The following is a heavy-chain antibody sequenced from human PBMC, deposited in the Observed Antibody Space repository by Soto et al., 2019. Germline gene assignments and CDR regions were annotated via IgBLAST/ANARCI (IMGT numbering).Heavy chain of an antibody. Sequence: QVQLQESGPGLVKPSQTLSLTCTVSGGSISSGVYYWSWVRQHPGEGLEWIGYIYATGSTAYNPSIQSRLNVSIDPSKNHFSLKLTSMTVADTAVYYCARGFAAYFLDGNYCARDVWGQGTTVTVSS. J-gene: IGHJ6*02. D-gene: IGHD2-15*01. CDR1: GGSISSGVYY. V-gene: IGHV4-31*03. CDR3: ARGFAAYFLDGNYCARDV. CDR2: IYATGST.